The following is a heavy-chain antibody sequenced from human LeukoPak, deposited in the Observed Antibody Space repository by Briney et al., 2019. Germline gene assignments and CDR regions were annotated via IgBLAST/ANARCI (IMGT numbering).Heavy chain of an antibody. D-gene: IGHD4-11*01. CDR3: AREGTVISFDY. V-gene: IGHV3-21*01. CDR1: GFTFSSYS. J-gene: IGHJ4*02. Sequence: GGSLRLSCAASGFTFSSYSMNWVRQAPGKGLEWVSSISSSSSYIYYADSVKGRFTISRDNAKNSLYLQMNSLRAEDTAVYHCAREGTVISFDYWGQGTLVTVSS. CDR2: ISSSSSYI.